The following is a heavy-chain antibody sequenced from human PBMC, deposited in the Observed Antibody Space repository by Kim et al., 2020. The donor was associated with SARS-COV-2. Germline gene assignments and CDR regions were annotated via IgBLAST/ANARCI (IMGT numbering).Heavy chain of an antibody. J-gene: IGHJ2*01. Sequence: SETLSLTCTVSGGSISSGGYYWSWIRQHPGKGLEWIGYIYYSGSTYYNPSLKSRVTISVDTSKNQFSLKLSSVTAADTAVYYCARDRAPTLRCFDWPQYWYCDLWGRGTLVTVSS. CDR2: IYYSGST. V-gene: IGHV4-31*03. CDR1: GGSISSGGYY. D-gene: IGHD3-9*01. CDR3: ARDRAPTLRCFDWPQYWYCDL.